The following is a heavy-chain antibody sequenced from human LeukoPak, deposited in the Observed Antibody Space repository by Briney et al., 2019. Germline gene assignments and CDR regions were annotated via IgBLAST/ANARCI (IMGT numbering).Heavy chain of an antibody. D-gene: IGHD3-22*01. Sequence: ASVKVSCKASGYTFTGYYMHWVRQAPGQRLEWMGRINPNSGGTNYAQKFQGRVTMTRDTSISTAYMELSRLRSDDTAVYYCARSVGTMIVVFDYWGQGTLVTVSS. CDR2: INPNSGGT. V-gene: IGHV1-2*06. J-gene: IGHJ4*02. CDR1: GYTFTGYY. CDR3: ARSVGTMIVVFDY.